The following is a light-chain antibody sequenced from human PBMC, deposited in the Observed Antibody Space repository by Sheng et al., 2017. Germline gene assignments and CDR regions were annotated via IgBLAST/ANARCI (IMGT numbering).Light chain of an antibody. CDR2: KDN. J-gene: IGLJ3*02. CDR1: GLPNQY. CDR3: QSPDSSGSHLV. V-gene: IGLV3-25*03. Sequence: SFELTQPPSVSVSPGQTARITCSADGLPNQYASWYQQKPGQAPVLVIYKDNARPSGIPERFSGSSSGTTLTLTISGVRAEDEADYHCQSPDSSGSHLVFGGGTKLTVL.